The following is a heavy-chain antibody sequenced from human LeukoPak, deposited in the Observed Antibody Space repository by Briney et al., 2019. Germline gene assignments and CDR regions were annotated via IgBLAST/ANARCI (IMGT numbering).Heavy chain of an antibody. Sequence: GASVKVSCKASGYTFTSYDINWVRQATGRGLEWMGWMNPNSGNTGYAQKFQGRVTMTRNTSISTAYMELSSLRSEDTAVYYCARVGRAYSSGWYDNWGQGTLVTVSS. D-gene: IGHD6-19*01. CDR3: ARVGRAYSSGWYDN. CDR1: GYTFTSYD. J-gene: IGHJ4*02. V-gene: IGHV1-8*01. CDR2: MNPNSGNT.